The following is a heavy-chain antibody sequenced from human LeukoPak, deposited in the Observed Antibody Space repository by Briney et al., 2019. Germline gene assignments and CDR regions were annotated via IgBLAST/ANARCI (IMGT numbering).Heavy chain of an antibody. CDR2: IIPILGIA. Sequence: GASVKVSCKASGGTFSSYAISWVRQAPGQGLEWMGRIIPILGIANYAQKFQGRVTITADKSTSTAYMELSSLRSEDTAVYYYARGMATITPRTFDYWGQGTLVTVSS. J-gene: IGHJ4*02. CDR1: GGTFSSYA. D-gene: IGHD5-24*01. CDR3: ARGMATITPRTFDY. V-gene: IGHV1-69*04.